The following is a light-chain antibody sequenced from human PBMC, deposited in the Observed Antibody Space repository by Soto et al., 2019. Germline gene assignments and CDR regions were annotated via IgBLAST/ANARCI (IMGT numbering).Light chain of an antibody. J-gene: IGKJ1*01. CDR1: QSVLYSSNNKNY. Sequence: DIVMTQSPDSLAVSLGEXATXNXXXSQSVLYSSNNKNYLAWYQQKPGQPPKLLIYWASTRESGVPDRFSGSGSGTDFTLTISSLQAEDVAVYYCQQYYSTPPWTFGQGTKVEIK. V-gene: IGKV4-1*01. CDR2: WAS. CDR3: QQYYSTPPWT.